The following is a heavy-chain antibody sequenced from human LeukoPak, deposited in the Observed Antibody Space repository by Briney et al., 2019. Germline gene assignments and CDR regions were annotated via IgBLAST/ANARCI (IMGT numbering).Heavy chain of an antibody. Sequence: GGSLRLSCAASGFTFSSYAMSWVRQAPGKGLEWVSAISGSGGSTYYADSVKGQFTISRDNSKNTLYLQMNSLRAEDTAVYYCAKDLRVYDSSGYDFDYWGQGTLVTVSS. V-gene: IGHV3-23*01. D-gene: IGHD3-22*01. CDR2: ISGSGGST. J-gene: IGHJ4*02. CDR3: AKDLRVYDSSGYDFDY. CDR1: GFTFSSYA.